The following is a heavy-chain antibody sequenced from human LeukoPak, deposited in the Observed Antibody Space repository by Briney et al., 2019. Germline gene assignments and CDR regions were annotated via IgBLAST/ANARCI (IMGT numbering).Heavy chain of an antibody. CDR3: ARDRGHRYYGSGRYYDFDY. V-gene: IGHV4-30-2*01. CDR1: GGSISSGGYY. D-gene: IGHD3-10*01. Sequence: SETLSLTCTVSGGSISSGGYYWSWIRQPPGKGLEWIGYIYHSGSTYYNPSLKSRVTISVDRSKNQFSLKLSSVTAADTAVYYCARDRGHRYYGSGRYYDFDYWGQGTLVTVSS. J-gene: IGHJ4*02. CDR2: IYHSGST.